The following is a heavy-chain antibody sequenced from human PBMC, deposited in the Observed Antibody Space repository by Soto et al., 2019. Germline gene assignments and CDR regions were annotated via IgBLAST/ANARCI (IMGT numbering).Heavy chain of an antibody. J-gene: IGHJ4*02. CDR3: ASIPLGYDRYY. CDR1: GCSFTRYW. V-gene: IGHV5-51*01. Sequence: PGVSLKISCKGSGCSFTRYWIGWVRPRPGKGLEWMEIIYPGYSDPRYRPSFQGQLTLSADESISTAYLQWSSLKASDTVIYYYASIPLGYDRYYRGQGTPVTVSS. D-gene: IGHD3-22*01. CDR2: IYPGYSDP.